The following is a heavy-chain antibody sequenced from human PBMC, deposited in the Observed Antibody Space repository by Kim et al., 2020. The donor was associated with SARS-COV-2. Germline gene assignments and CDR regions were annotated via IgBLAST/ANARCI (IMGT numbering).Heavy chain of an antibody. D-gene: IGHD2-2*01. Sequence: GGSLRLSCAASGFTFSSYSMNWVRQAPGKGLEWVSSISSSSSYIYYADSVKGRFTISRDNAKNSLYLQMNSLRAEDTAVYYCARAGYCSSTSCYAAYYGMDVWGQGTTVTVSS. V-gene: IGHV3-21*01. CDR3: ARAGYCSSTSCYAAYYGMDV. CDR1: GFTFSSYS. J-gene: IGHJ6*02. CDR2: ISSSSSYI.